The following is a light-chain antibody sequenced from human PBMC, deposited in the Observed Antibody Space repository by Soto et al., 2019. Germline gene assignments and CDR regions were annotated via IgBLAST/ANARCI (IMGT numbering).Light chain of an antibody. CDR2: EGS. CDR3: CSYAGSSTSHVV. J-gene: IGLJ2*01. Sequence: QSALTQPASVSGSPGQSITISCTGTSSDVGNYNLVSWYQQHPGKAPKLMIYEGSKRPSGVSNRFSGSKSGNTASLTISGLQAEDEADYYCCSYAGSSTSHVVFGGGTKVTVL. CDR1: SSDVGNYNL. V-gene: IGLV2-23*01.